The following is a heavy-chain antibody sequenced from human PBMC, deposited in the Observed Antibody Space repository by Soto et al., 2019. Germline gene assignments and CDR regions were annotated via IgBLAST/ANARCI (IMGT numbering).Heavy chain of an antibody. J-gene: IGHJ6*02. CDR1: GGTFSSYA. Sequence: ASVKVSCKASGGTFSSYAISWVRQAPGQGLEWMGGIIPIFGTANYAQKFQGRVTITADESTSTAYMELSSLRSEDTAVYYCARPGEIITIFGVAQNYYYYGMAVWGQGTTVTVSS. V-gene: IGHV1-69*13. CDR3: ARPGEIITIFGVAQNYYYYGMAV. CDR2: IIPIFGTA. D-gene: IGHD3-3*01.